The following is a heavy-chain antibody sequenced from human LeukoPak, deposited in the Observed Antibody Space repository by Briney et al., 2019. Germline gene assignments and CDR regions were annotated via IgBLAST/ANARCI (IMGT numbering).Heavy chain of an antibody. V-gene: IGHV1-46*01. D-gene: IGHD5-12*01. J-gene: IGHJ3*02. Sequence: ASVKVSCKASGYTFTSYYMHWVRQAPGQGLEWMGIINPSGGSTSYAQKFQGRVTMTRDTSTSAVYMELSSLRSEDTAVYYCARGGSGYDFPGAFDIWGQGTMVTVSS. CDR3: ARGGSGYDFPGAFDI. CDR2: INPSGGST. CDR1: GYTFTSYY.